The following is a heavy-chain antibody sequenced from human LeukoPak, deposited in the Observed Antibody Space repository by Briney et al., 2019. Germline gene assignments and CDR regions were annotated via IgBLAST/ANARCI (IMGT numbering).Heavy chain of an antibody. CDR2: IYHSGST. CDR3: ARDREGGSYWSGFDY. CDR1: GYSISSGYY. Sequence: PSETLSHTCTVSGYSISSGYYWGWIRQPPGKGLEWIGSIYHSGSTYYNPSLKSRVTISVDTSKNQFSLKLSSVTAADTAVFYCARDREGGSYWSGFDYWGQGTLSPSPQ. D-gene: IGHD1-26*01. J-gene: IGHJ4*02. V-gene: IGHV4-38-2*02.